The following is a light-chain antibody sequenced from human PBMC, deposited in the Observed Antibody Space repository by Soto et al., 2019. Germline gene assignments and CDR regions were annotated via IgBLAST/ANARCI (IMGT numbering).Light chain of an antibody. Sequence: ALTQPASVSGSPGQSVTISCTGTSSDVGGYNYVSWYQQHPGKAPKLMIYEVSNRPSGVSNRFSGSKSGNTASLTISGLQAEDEADYYCSSYTSSSTLVFGGGTKVTVL. V-gene: IGLV2-14*01. CDR1: SSDVGGYNY. CDR2: EVS. CDR3: SSYTSSSTLV. J-gene: IGLJ2*01.